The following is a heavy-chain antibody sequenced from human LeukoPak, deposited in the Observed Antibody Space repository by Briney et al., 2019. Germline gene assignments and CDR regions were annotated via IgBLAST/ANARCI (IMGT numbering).Heavy chain of an antibody. CDR3: ARAPPYYDILTGYSTRPYYYYGMDV. CDR1: GFTVSSNY. Sequence: GGSLRLSCAGSGFTVSSNYMSWVRQAPGKGLEWVSVLYSGGSTYSADSVKGRFTISRDNSKNTLYLQMNSLRAEATAVYYCARAPPYYDILTGYSTRPYYYYGMDVWGQGTTVTVS. CDR2: LYSGGST. V-gene: IGHV3-53*01. J-gene: IGHJ6*02. D-gene: IGHD3-9*01.